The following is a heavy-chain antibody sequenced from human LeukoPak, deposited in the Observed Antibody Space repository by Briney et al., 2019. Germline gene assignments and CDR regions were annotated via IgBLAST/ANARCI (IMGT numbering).Heavy chain of an antibody. Sequence: GGSLRLSCAASGFTFSSYAMSWVRQAPGKGLEWVSAISGSGGSTYYADSAKGRFTISRDDAKNSLYLQMNSLRAEDTAVYYCARDEGDGYYYDSSAHWGAFDIWGQGTMVTVSS. V-gene: IGHV3-23*01. CDR1: GFTFSSYA. D-gene: IGHD3-22*01. J-gene: IGHJ3*02. CDR3: ARDEGDGYYYDSSAHWGAFDI. CDR2: ISGSGGST.